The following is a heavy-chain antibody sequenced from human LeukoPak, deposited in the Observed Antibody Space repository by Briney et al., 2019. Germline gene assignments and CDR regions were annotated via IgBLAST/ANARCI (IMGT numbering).Heavy chain of an antibody. V-gene: IGHV4-39*01. CDR3: ARAPIAVAGAGHEYFDY. CDR1: GGSISSSSYY. CDR2: IFYSGIL. D-gene: IGHD6-19*01. J-gene: IGHJ4*02. Sequence: PSETLSLTCTVSGGSISSSSYYWGWVRQPPGSGLEWIGSIFYSGILYYSPSLKSSVTISVDTSKNQFSLKLTSVTAADTAVHYCARAPIAVAGAGHEYFDYWGQGTLVTVSS.